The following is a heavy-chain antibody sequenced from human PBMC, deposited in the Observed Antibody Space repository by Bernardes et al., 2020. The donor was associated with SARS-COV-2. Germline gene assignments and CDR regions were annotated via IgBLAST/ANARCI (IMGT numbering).Heavy chain of an antibody. CDR2: IWYDGSNK. CDR3: ARDPSDYSNYSLLRLEYYYYYGMDV. D-gene: IGHD4-4*01. CDR1: GFTFSSYG. J-gene: IGHJ6*02. Sequence: GGSLRLSCAASGFTFSSYGMHWVRQAPGKGLEWVAVIWYDGSNKYYADSVKGRFTISRDNSKNTLYLQMNSLRAEDTAVYYCARDPSDYSNYSLLRLEYYYYYGMDVWGQGTTVTVSS. V-gene: IGHV3-33*01.